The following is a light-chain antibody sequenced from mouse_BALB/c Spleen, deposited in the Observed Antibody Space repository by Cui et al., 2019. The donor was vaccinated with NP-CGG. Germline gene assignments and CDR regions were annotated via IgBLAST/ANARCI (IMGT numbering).Light chain of an antibody. CDR1: TGAVTTSNY. V-gene: IGLV1*01. J-gene: IGLJ1*01. CDR3: ALWYSNHWV. Sequence: QAVVTHESALTTSPGETVTLTCRSSTGAVTTSNYANWVQEKSDHLFTGLIGGTNNRAPGVPARFSGFLIGDKAALTITGAQTEDEAIYFCALWYSNHWVFGGGTKLTVL. CDR2: GTN.